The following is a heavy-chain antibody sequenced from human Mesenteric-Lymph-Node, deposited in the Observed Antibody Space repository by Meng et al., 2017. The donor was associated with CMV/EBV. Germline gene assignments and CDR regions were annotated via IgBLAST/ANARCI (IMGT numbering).Heavy chain of an antibody. D-gene: IGHD3-22*01. CDR2: INWNGGST. V-gene: IGHV3-20*04. CDR3: ARADDSSGFRAVDV. J-gene: IGHJ6*02. Sequence: LKISCAASGFTFDDYGMSWVRQAPGKGLEWVSGINWNGGSTGYADSVKGRFTISRDNAKNSLYLQMNSLRAEDTALYYCARADDSSGFRAVDVWGQGTTVTVSS. CDR1: GFTFDDYG.